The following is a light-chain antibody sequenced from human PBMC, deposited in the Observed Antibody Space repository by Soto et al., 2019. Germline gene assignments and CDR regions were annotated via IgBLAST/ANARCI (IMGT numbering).Light chain of an antibody. CDR1: QSVSSNY. CDR2: GAS. J-gene: IGKJ1*01. Sequence: EIVLTQSPGTLSLSPGERATLSCRASQSVSSNYLARYQQKRGQAPRLLIYGASSRATGIPTRFSGSGSGTDFTLTISRLEHEDFPVYYCQQYDTSPRTFGQGTTVEI. CDR3: QQYDTSPRT. V-gene: IGKV3-20*01.